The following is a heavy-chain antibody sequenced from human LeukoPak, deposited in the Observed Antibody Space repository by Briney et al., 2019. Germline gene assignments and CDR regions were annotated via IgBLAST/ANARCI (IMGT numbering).Heavy chain of an antibody. J-gene: IGHJ5*02. D-gene: IGHD6-19*01. V-gene: IGHV3-30*02. CDR2: IRYDGSNK. Sequence: GGSLRLSCAASGFTFSSYGMHWVRQAPGKGLEWVAFIRYDGSNKYYADSVKGRFTISRDNSKNTLYLQMNSLRAVDTAVYYCAKGAYSSGDWFDPWGQGTLVTVSS. CDR3: AKGAYSSGDWFDP. CDR1: GFTFSSYG.